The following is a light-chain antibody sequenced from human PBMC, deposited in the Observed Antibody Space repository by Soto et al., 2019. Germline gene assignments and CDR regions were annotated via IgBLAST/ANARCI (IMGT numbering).Light chain of an antibody. V-gene: IGKV3-20*01. CDR2: GAS. Sequence: EIVLTQSPGTLSLSPGERATLSCRASQSVSSSYLAWYQQKPGQAPRLLIYGASSRATGIQDRFSGSGSGTDVTLTISRLEPEDFAVYYCQQYGSPWTFGQGTTVEIK. CDR3: QQYGSPWT. J-gene: IGKJ1*01. CDR1: QSVSSSY.